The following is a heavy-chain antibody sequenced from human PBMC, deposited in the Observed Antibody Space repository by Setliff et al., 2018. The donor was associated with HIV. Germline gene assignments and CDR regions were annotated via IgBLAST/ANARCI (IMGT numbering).Heavy chain of an antibody. V-gene: IGHV4-39*01. D-gene: IGHD2-21*02. J-gene: IGHJ1*01. CDR1: GAAVSSGRYY. Sequence: SETLSLTCSVSGAAVSSGRYYWGWIRQPPGKGLEWIGSIYYSGTTYYNPSLRGRVTISVDRSRNQFSLTRNSVTAADTATYYCASRGIVVVTMSMPDEFFVHWGHGTLVTVSS. CDR3: ASRGIVVVTMSMPDEFFVH. CDR2: IYYSGTT.